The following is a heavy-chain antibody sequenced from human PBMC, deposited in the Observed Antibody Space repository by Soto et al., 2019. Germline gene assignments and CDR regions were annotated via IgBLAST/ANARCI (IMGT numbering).Heavy chain of an antibody. CDR3: ANRGIAVAVYYYYGMDV. D-gene: IGHD6-19*01. CDR2: ISGSGGST. J-gene: IGHJ6*02. CDR1: GFTFSSYA. V-gene: IGHV3-23*01. Sequence: GGSLRLSCAASGFTFSSYAMSWVRQAPGKGLEWGSAISGSGGSTYYANSVKGRFTISRENSKNTLYLQMNSRRAEDTAVSYCANRGIAVAVYYYYGMDVWGQGTTVTVSS.